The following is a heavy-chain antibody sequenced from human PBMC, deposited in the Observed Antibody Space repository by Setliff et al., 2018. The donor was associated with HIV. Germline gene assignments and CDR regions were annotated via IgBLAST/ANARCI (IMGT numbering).Heavy chain of an antibody. CDR2: IYYTGST. V-gene: IGHV4-39*01. CDR3: ARIVRWELVATSTFFYYYMDV. D-gene: IGHD1-26*01. CDR1: GGSISSNNYF. Sequence: PSETLSLTCTVSGGSISSNNYFWGWIRQPPEKGLEWIGSIYYTGSTHHNPSLESRVSTSVDRSKNQFSLKLSAVTAADTAVYYCARIVRWELVATSTFFYYYMDVWGKGTTVTVSS. J-gene: IGHJ6*03.